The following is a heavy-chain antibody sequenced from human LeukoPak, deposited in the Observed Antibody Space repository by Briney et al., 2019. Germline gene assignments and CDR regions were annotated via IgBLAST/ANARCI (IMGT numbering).Heavy chain of an antibody. CDR2: INGNGANT. CDR3: ARRWLQSNYYYYGMDV. Sequence: PGGSLRLSCEASGFMLSSYAMTWVRQAPGRGPEWVSTINGNGANTHYADSVRGRFTISRDNSKSTLYLQINSLRAEDTAVYYCARRWLQSNYYYYGMDVWGQGTTVTVSS. D-gene: IGHD5-24*01. V-gene: IGHV3-23*01. J-gene: IGHJ6*02. CDR1: GFMLSSYA.